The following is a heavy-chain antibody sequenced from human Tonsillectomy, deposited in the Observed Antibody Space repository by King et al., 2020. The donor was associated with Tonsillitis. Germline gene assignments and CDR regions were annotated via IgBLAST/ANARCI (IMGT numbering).Heavy chain of an antibody. V-gene: IGHV1-18*01. Sequence: VQLVQSGAEVKKPGASVKVSCKASGYTFTSYGISWVRQAPGQGLEWMGWISAYNGNTNYAQKLQGRVTMTTDTSTSTAYMELRSLGSDDTAVYYCARDYDDFWSGSGGWFDPWGQGTLVTVSS. CDR2: ISAYNGNT. D-gene: IGHD3-3*01. CDR1: GYTFTSYG. J-gene: IGHJ5*02. CDR3: ARDYDDFWSGSGGWFDP.